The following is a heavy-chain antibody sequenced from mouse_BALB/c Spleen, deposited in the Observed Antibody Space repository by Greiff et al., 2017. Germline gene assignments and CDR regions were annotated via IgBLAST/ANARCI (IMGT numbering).Heavy chain of an antibody. Sequence: VQLQQPGAELVKPGAPVKLSCKASGYTFTSYWMNWVKQRPGRGLEWIGSIDPSDSETHYNQKFKDKATLTVDKSSSTAYIQLSSLTSEDSAVYYCEKMDGNYYAMDYWGQGTSVTVSS. J-gene: IGHJ4*01. CDR1: GYTFTSYW. V-gene: IGHV1-69*02. D-gene: IGHD1-1*01. CDR3: EKMDGNYYAMDY. CDR2: IDPSDSET.